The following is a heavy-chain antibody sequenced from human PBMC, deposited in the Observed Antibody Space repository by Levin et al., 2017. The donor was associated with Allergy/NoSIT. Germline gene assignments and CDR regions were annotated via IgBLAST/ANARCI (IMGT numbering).Heavy chain of an antibody. CDR2: VYYSGST. V-gene: IGHV4-39*01. J-gene: IGHJ4*02. Sequence: SETLSLTCTVSGVSISSTDYYWAWLRQPPGKGLEWIGNVYYSGSTHYNPSLKSRVTMSVDTSKNQFSLKLNSVTAADTAVYYCGRRELAATLAHTNYWGQGTLVTVSS. CDR1: GVSISSTDYY. CDR3: GRRELAATLAHTNY. D-gene: IGHD2-15*01.